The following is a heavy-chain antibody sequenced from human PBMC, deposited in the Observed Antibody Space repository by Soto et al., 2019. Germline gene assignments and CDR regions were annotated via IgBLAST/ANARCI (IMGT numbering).Heavy chain of an antibody. D-gene: IGHD4-17*01. V-gene: IGHV3-30*18. J-gene: IGHJ4*02. CDR2: ISYNGLNK. CDR1: GFTFSSYG. CDR3: AKVAGSFGDYAFDY. Sequence: GSLRLSCAASGFTFSSYGMHWVRQAPGKGLEWVAVISYNGLNKYYADSVKGRFTISRDNSKNTLYLQMNSLRAEDTAVFYCAKVAGSFGDYAFDYWGQGTRVTVSS.